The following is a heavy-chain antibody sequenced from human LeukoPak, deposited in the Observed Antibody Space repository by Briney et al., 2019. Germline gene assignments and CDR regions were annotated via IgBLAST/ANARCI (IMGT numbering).Heavy chain of an antibody. CDR2: ISSSGDST. J-gene: IGHJ4*02. D-gene: IGHD2/OR15-2a*01. CDR3: AKDDGNNAKLLLDY. CDR1: GFTFSNCG. V-gene: IGHV3-23*01. Sequence: GGSLRLSCAVSGFTFSNCGMSWVRQAPGKGLEWVSVISSSGDSTYYADSVKGRFAISRDNSKNTLYLQMNGLRAEDTAIYYCAKDDGNNAKLLLDYWGQGTLVTVSS.